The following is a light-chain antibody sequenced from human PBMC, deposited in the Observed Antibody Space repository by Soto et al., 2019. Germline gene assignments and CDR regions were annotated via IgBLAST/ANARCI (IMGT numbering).Light chain of an antibody. CDR2: GNS. V-gene: IGLV1-40*01. J-gene: IGLJ1*01. Sequence: QSALTQPPSVSGAPGQRVTISCTGSSSNIGAGYDVHWYQQLPGTAPKLLIYGNSNRPSGVPDRFSGSKSGTSASLAITGXXAEDEADYYCQSYDSSLSAHVFGTGTKLTVL. CDR3: QSYDSSLSAHV. CDR1: SSNIGAGYD.